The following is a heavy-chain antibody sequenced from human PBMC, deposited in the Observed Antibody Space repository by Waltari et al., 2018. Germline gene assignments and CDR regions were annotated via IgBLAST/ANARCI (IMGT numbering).Heavy chain of an antibody. J-gene: IGHJ4*02. Sequence: QVQLQQWGAGLLKPSETLSLTCAVYGGSFSGYYWSWIRQPPGKGLEWIGEINHSGSTNYTPSLKSRVTISVDTSKNQFSLKLSSVTAADTAVYYGARGGSSSAGGFDYWGQGTLVTVSS. CDR3: ARGGSSSAGGFDY. D-gene: IGHD6-6*01. CDR2: INHSGST. V-gene: IGHV4-34*01. CDR1: GGSFSGYY.